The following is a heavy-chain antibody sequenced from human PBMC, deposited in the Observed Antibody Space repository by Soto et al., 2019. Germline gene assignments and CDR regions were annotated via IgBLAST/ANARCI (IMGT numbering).Heavy chain of an antibody. D-gene: IGHD1-26*01. CDR1: GFTFSSYI. CDR2: VSSSGGGT. J-gene: IGHJ4*02. CDR3: AKTGGAPTTILYYFDY. V-gene: IGHV3-23*01. Sequence: GGSLRLSCAASGFTFSSYIMSWVRQAPGKGLEWVSAVSSSGGGTFFADSIKGRFTISRDNSKNTLYLQMNSLRAEDTAIYYCAKTGGAPTTILYYFDYWGQGTLVTVSS.